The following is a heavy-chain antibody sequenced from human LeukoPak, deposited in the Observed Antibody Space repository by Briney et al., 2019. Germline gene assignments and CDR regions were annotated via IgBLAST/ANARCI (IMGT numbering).Heavy chain of an antibody. V-gene: IGHV4-30-2*01. D-gene: IGHD7-27*01. Sequence: SETLSLTCTVSGGSISSGGYYWSWIRQPPGKGLEWIGYIYHSGSTYYNPSLKSRVTISVDRSKNQFSLKLSSVTAADTAVYYCARELGIGGAFDIWGQGTMVTVSS. CDR3: ARELGIGGAFDI. CDR2: IYHSGST. J-gene: IGHJ3*02. CDR1: GGSISSGGYY.